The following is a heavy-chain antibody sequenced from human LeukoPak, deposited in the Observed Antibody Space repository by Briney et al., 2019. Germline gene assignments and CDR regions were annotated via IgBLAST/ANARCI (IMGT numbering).Heavy chain of an antibody. J-gene: IGHJ5*02. V-gene: IGHV4-4*02. Sequence: SETLSLTCAVSGGSISSSNWWSWVRQPPGKGLEWIGEIYHSGSTNYNPSLKSRVTISVDTSKNQFSLKLSSVTAADTAVYYCARGSWYDFWSGFMNFKYNWFDPWGQGTLVTVSS. CDR2: IYHSGST. CDR3: ARGSWYDFWSGFMNFKYNWFDP. CDR1: GGSISSSNW. D-gene: IGHD3-3*01.